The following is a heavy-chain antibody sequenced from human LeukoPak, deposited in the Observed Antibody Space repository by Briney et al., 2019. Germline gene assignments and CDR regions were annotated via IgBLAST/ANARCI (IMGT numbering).Heavy chain of an antibody. V-gene: IGHV1-2*06. D-gene: IGHD6-19*01. CDR2: INPNSGGT. CDR3: ARSRQWPRTDFDY. CDR1: GYTFTGYY. J-gene: IGHJ4*02. Sequence: ASVKVSCKASGYTFTGYYMHWVRQAPGQGLEWMGRINPNSGGTNYAQKFQGRVTMTRDTSISTAYMELSRLRSDDTAVYYCARSRQWPRTDFDYWGQGTLVTVSS.